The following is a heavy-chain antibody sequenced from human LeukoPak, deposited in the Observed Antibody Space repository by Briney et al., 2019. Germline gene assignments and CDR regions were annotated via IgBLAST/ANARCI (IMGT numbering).Heavy chain of an antibody. CDR1: GFTFDDYA. CDR3: AKDLTDNRDYYFDY. J-gene: IGHJ4*02. V-gene: IGHV3-9*01. D-gene: IGHD3-9*01. Sequence: PGRSLRLSCAASGFTFDDYAMHWVRQAPGKGLEWVSGISWNSGSIGYADSVKGRFTISRDNAKNSLYLQMNSLRAEDTALYYCAKDLTDNRDYYFDYWGQGTLVTASS. CDR2: ISWNSGSI.